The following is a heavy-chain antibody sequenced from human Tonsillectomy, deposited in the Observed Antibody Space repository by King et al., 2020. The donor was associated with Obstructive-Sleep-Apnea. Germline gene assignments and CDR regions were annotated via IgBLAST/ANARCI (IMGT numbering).Heavy chain of an antibody. CDR3: TTGCGGDCYSGGYYYGMDV. V-gene: IGHV3-15*01. CDR1: GFTFSNAW. CDR2: IKSKTDGGTT. Sequence: VQLVESGGGLVKPGGSLRLSCAASGFTFSNAWMSWVRQAPGKGLEWVGRIKSKTDGGTTDYAAPVKGRFTISRDGSKNTLYLQMNSLKTEDTAVYYCTTGCGGDCYSGGYYYGMDVWGQGTTVTVSS. J-gene: IGHJ6*02. D-gene: IGHD2-21*02.